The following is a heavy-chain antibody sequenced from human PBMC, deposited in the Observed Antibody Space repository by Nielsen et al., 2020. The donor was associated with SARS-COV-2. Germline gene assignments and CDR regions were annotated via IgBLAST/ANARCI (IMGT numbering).Heavy chain of an antibody. CDR1: GYTFYDYY. CDR3: AREPVVVVPAAPHYYGMDV. V-gene: IGHV1-2*06. Sequence: ASVKVSCKSSGYTFYDYYIHWVRQAPGQGLEWMGRISPPGGGTNYAQKFQGRVTMTRDTSISTAYLEVTRLRSDDTAVYYCAREPVVVVPAAPHYYGMDVWGQGTTVTVSS. J-gene: IGHJ6*02. CDR2: ISPPGGGT. D-gene: IGHD2-2*01.